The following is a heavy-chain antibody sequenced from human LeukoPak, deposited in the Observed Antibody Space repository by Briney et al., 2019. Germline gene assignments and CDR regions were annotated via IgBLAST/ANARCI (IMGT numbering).Heavy chain of an antibody. J-gene: IGHJ4*02. CDR3: ARNRHSSGRTFDY. CDR2: INPNSGGT. V-gene: IGHV1-2*06. Sequence: ASVKVSCKASGYTFTGYYMHWVRQAPGQGLEWMGRINPNSGGTNYAQKFQGRVTMTRDTSISTAYMELSRLRSDDTAVYYCARNRHSSGRTFDYWGQGTLVTVSS. D-gene: IGHD6-25*01. CDR1: GYTFTGYY.